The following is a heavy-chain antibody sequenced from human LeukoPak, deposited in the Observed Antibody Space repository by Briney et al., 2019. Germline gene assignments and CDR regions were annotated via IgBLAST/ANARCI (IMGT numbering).Heavy chain of an antibody. J-gene: IGHJ5*02. V-gene: IGHV1-2*02. CDR1: GYIFTGYY. CDR2: INPNSGGT. D-gene: IGHD6-13*01. CDR3: ARGLRYSHSYNWFDP. Sequence: ASVKVSCKASGYIFTGYYMHWVRQASGQGLEWMGWINPNSGGTNYAQKFQGRVTMTRDTSISTAYMELSRLRSDDTAVYYCARGLRYSHSYNWFDPWGQGTLVTVSS.